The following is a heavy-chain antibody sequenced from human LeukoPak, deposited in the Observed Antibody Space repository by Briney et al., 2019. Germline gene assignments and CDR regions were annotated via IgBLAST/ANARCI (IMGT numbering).Heavy chain of an antibody. CDR1: GASISSGSNY. J-gene: IGHJ5*02. D-gene: IGHD3-10*01. CDR2: IYSSGST. V-gene: IGHV4-39*07. CDR3: ARIIIMGATRWFDP. Sequence: SETLSLTCSVSGASISSGSNYWGWIRQPPGKTLEWIGSIYSSGSTYYNPSLKSRVIIIIDTPKNHFSLTLSSVTAADTALYYCARIIIMGATRWFDPWGQGILVTVSS.